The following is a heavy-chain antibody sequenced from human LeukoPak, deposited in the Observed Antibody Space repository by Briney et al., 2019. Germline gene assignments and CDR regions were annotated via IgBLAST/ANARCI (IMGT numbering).Heavy chain of an antibody. J-gene: IGHJ3*02. Sequence: GGSLRLSCAASGFTFSNYSMNWVRQAPGKGLEWVSSISSSSSYIYYADSVKGRFTISRDNAKNSLYLQMNSLRAEDTAVYYCARDLGYSYDNAFDIWGQGTMVTVSS. CDR1: GFTFSNYS. CDR3: ARDLGYSYDNAFDI. V-gene: IGHV3-21*01. CDR2: ISSSSSYI. D-gene: IGHD5-18*01.